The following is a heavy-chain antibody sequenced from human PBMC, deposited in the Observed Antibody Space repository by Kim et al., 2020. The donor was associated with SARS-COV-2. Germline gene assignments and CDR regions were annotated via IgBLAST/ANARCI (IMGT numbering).Heavy chain of an antibody. Sequence: GGSLRLSCAASGFTFSSYGMHWVRQAPGKGLEWVAVIWYDGSNKYYADSAKGRFTISRDNSKNTLYLQMNSLRAEDTAVYYCARINGWGEYSSSSVFDYWGQGTLVTVSS. CDR2: IWYDGSNK. CDR1: GFTFSSYG. CDR3: ARINGWGEYSSSSVFDY. D-gene: IGHD6-6*01. V-gene: IGHV3-33*01. J-gene: IGHJ4*02.